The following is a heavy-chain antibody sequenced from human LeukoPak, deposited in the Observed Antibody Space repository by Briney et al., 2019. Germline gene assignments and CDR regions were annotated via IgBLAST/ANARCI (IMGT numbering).Heavy chain of an antibody. D-gene: IGHD2-21*02. CDR3: ARGHPALVTAPFDY. CDR1: GFTFSHYA. Sequence: GGSLRLSCAASGFTFSHYAVHWVRQAPGKGLDWVAVISSDGVNNYYADSVKGRFIISRDNSKNTLYLQMNSLRAEDTAVYYCARGHPALVTAPFDYWGQGTLVTVSS. J-gene: IGHJ4*02. V-gene: IGHV3-30-3*01. CDR2: ISSDGVNN.